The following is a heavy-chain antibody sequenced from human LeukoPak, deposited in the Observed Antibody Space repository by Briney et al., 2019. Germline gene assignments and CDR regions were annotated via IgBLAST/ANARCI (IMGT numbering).Heavy chain of an antibody. CDR2: ISSSGSTI. D-gene: IGHD3-3*01. CDR1: GFTFSDYY. J-gene: IGHJ5*02. V-gene: IGHV3-11*04. CDR3: ARDEYYDFWSGYSPGGFDP. Sequence: KTGGSLRLSCAASGFTFSDYYMSWIRQAPGKGLEWVSYISSSGSTIYYADSVKGRFTISRDNAKNSLYLQMNSLRAEDTAVYYCARDEYYDFWSGYSPGGFDPWGQGTLVTVSS.